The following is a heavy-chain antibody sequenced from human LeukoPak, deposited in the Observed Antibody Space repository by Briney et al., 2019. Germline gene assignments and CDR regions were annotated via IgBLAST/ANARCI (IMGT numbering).Heavy chain of an antibody. V-gene: IGHV1-8*03. CDR2: MNPNSGNT. Sequence: ASVKVSCKASGYTFTSYDINWVRQATGQGLEWMGWMNPNSGNTGYAQKFQGRVTITRNTSISTAYMELGSLRSEDTAVYYCAEAKEWDVATRIGVYWGQGTLVTVSS. CDR1: GYTFTSYD. J-gene: IGHJ4*02. D-gene: IGHD5-24*01. CDR3: AEAKEWDVATRIGVY.